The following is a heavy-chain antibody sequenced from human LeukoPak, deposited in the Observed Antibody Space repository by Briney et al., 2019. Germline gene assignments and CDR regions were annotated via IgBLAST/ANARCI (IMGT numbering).Heavy chain of an antibody. Sequence: GASVKVSCKASGYTFTGYYMHWVRQAPGQGLEWMGWINPNSGVTNYAQKFQGRVTITADKSTSTAYMELSSLRSEDTAVYYCARVAHYCSGGSCYSVSDYWGQGTLVTVSS. CDR2: INPNSGVT. CDR3: ARVAHYCSGGSCYSVSDY. CDR1: GYTFTGYY. J-gene: IGHJ4*02. D-gene: IGHD2-15*01. V-gene: IGHV1-2*02.